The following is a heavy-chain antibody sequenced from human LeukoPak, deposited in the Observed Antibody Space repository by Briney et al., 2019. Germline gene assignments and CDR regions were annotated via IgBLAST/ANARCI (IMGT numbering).Heavy chain of an antibody. J-gene: IGHJ4*02. Sequence: ASVKVSCKASGYTFTSYGISWVRQAPGQGLEWMGWISAYNGNTNYAQKLRGRVTMTTDTSTSTAYMELRSLRSDDTAVYYCARDRPIYYDSSGYLFDYWGQGTLVTVSP. CDR2: ISAYNGNT. CDR1: GYTFTSYG. V-gene: IGHV1-18*01. CDR3: ARDRPIYYDSSGYLFDY. D-gene: IGHD3-22*01.